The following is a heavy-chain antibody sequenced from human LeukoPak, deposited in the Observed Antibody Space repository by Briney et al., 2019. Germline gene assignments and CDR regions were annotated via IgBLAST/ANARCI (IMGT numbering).Heavy chain of an antibody. Sequence: SETLSLTCAVYGGSLSGYYWIWIRQPPGKGLEWIGEINHSGCTNYNPSLKSRVTISVDTSKNQFSLKLSSVTAADTAVYYCARRYYGSGRRFDPWGQGTLVTVSS. CDR2: INHSGCT. CDR3: ARRYYGSGRRFDP. CDR1: GGSLSGYY. V-gene: IGHV4-34*01. J-gene: IGHJ5*02. D-gene: IGHD3-10*01.